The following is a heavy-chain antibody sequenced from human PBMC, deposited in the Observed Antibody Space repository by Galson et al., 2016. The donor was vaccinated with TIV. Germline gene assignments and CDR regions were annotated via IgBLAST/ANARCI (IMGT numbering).Heavy chain of an antibody. CDR3: ARPPYCGGDCYKYDR. Sequence: SVKVSCKASGYSFTTYAMHWVRQAPGQGLEWMGCINAGNSNTKYSQKFQGRLTITRDTFARTAYMELSSLTSADTAVYYCARPPYCGGDCYKYDRWGQGTLVTGSS. J-gene: IGHJ4*02. CDR1: GYSFTTYA. V-gene: IGHV1-3*01. D-gene: IGHD2-21*01. CDR2: INAGNSNT.